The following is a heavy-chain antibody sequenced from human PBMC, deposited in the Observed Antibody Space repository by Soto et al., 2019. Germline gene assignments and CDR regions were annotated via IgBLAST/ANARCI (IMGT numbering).Heavy chain of an antibody. CDR2: IIPILGIA. J-gene: IGHJ2*01. Sequence: QVQLVQSGAEVKKPGASVKVSCKASGGTFSSYTISWVRQAPGQGLEWMGRIIPILGIANYAQKFRGRVTITADKSTSRAYMELSRLRSEDTAVYYCAVAATLRNWYFDLWGRGTLVTVSS. CDR3: AVAATLRNWYFDL. V-gene: IGHV1-69*02. CDR1: GGTFSSYT. D-gene: IGHD6-13*01.